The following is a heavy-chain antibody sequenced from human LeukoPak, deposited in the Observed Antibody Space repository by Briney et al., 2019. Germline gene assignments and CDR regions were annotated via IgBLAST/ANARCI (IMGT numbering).Heavy chain of an antibody. CDR3: ARSSWYSSGWDNDAFDI. V-gene: IGHV3-74*01. CDR2: INSDGSST. Sequence: GGSLRLSCAASGFTFSSYWMHWVRQAPGKGLVWVSRINSDGSSTSYADSVKGRFTTSRDNAQNTLYPQMNSLRAEATAVYYCARSSWYSSGWDNDAFDIWGQGTMVTVSS. CDR1: GFTFSSYW. D-gene: IGHD6-19*01. J-gene: IGHJ3*02.